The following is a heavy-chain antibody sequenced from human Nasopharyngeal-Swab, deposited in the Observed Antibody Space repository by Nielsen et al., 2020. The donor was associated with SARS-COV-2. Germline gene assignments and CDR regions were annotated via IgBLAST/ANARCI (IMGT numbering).Heavy chain of an antibody. CDR3: ARGGWLRRDYYYVYYYMDV. CDR2: IIPVLPIT. Sequence: SVKVSCKTSGGTFSSYGISWFRQAPAEGLEWMGGIIPVLPITRYAQKSRDRVTITADTSTSTAYMELSSLRSEDTATYYCARGGWLRRDYYYVYYYMDVWGKGTTVTVSS. V-gene: IGHV1-69*10. D-gene: IGHD5-24*01. CDR1: GGTFSSYG. J-gene: IGHJ6*03.